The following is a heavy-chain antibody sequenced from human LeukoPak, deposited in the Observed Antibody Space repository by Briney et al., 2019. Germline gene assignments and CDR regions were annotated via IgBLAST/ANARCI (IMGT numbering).Heavy chain of an antibody. CDR2: IYSDGIT. D-gene: IGHD3-22*01. V-gene: IGHV3-53*01. CDR3: SRDRRLNFGYYDSSGQDY. CDR1: GFTVSTYY. J-gene: IGHJ4*02. Sequence: GGSLRLSCAASGFTVSTYYMSWVRQAPGNGLELVSVIYSDGITDYADSVKGRFTISRDNSNSTLSLQMNSLRADVTGGGYCSRDRRLNFGYYDSSGQDYWGQGTLVTVSS.